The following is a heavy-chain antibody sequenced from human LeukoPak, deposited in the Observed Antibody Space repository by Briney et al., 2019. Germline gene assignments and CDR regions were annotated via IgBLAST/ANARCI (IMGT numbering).Heavy chain of an antibody. D-gene: IGHD3-16*01. J-gene: IGHJ6*02. CDR3: AHSHYVTGEDYYYYYGMDV. Sequence: MGSGPTLVKPTQTLTLTCTFAGFSLITSGVGVGWIRQPPGKALEWLALIYWNDDKRYSPSLKSRLTITKDTSKNQVVLTMTNMDPVDTATYYCAHSHYVTGEDYYYYYGMDVWGQGTTVTVSS. V-gene: IGHV2-5*01. CDR2: IYWNDDK. CDR1: GFSLITSGVG.